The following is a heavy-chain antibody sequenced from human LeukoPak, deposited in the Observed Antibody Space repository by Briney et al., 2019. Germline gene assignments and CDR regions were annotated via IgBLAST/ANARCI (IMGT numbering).Heavy chain of an antibody. CDR1: GYTFTSYD. Sequence: ASVKVSCKASGYTFTSYDINWVRQATGQGLEWMGWISAYDGNTNYAQKLQGRVTMTTDTSTSTAYMDLRSLRSDDTAVYYCARSPLREWEPRFADYWGQGTLVTVSS. J-gene: IGHJ4*02. CDR3: ARSPLREWEPRFADY. D-gene: IGHD1-26*01. V-gene: IGHV1-18*01. CDR2: ISAYDGNT.